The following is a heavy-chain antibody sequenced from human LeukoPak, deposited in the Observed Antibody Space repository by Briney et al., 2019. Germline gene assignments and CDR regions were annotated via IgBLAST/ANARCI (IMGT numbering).Heavy chain of an antibody. V-gene: IGHV1-8*01. CDR1: GYTFTSYD. CDR3: ARALHYDILTGYYGPDAFDI. J-gene: IGHJ3*02. D-gene: IGHD3-9*01. Sequence: ASVKVSCRASGYTFTSYDINWVRQATGQGLEWMGWMNPNSGNTGYAQKFQGRVTITRNTSISTAYMELSSLRSEDTAVYYCARALHYDILTGYYGPDAFDIWGQGTMVTVSS. CDR2: MNPNSGNT.